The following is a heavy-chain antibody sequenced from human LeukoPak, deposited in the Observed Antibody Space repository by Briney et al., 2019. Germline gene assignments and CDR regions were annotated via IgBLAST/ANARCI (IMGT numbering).Heavy chain of an antibody. CDR3: ARDSGTTGEVKFDP. D-gene: IGHD3-10*01. J-gene: IGHJ5*02. V-gene: IGHV4-38-2*02. CDR1: GYSISSGYY. CDR2: IYYSGST. Sequence: SETLSLTCTVSGYSISSGYYWGWIRQPPGKGLEWIGSIYYSGSTYYNTSLKSRVTISVDTSKNQFSLKLSSVTAADTAVYYCARDSGTTGEVKFDPWGQGTLVTVSS.